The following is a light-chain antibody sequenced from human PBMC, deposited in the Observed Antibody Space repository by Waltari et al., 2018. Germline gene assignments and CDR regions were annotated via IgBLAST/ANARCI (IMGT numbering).Light chain of an antibody. CDR3: NSYTTSGTVV. Sequence: QSALTQPAPVSGSPGQSITISCTGTSSDVGTYKFVSWYHQHPGKAPNLIIYDAADRPSGVSSRVAGSKSGNTASLTISGLQAEDEGDYYCNSYTTSGTVVFGGGTKLTVL. V-gene: IGLV2-14*03. CDR2: DAA. CDR1: SSDVGTYKF. J-gene: IGLJ2*01.